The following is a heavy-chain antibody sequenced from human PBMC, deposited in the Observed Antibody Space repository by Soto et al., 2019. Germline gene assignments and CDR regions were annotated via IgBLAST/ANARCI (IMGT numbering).Heavy chain of an antibody. V-gene: IGHV1-69*13. J-gene: IGHJ4*02. CDR3: ARLITGYSSGWPY. CDR2: IIPIFGTA. CDR1: GGTFSSYT. D-gene: IGHD6-19*01. Sequence: SVKVSCKASGGTFSSYTISWVRQAPGQGLEWMGGIIPIFGTANYAQKFQGRVTITADESTSTAYMELSSLRSEDTAVYYCARLITGYSSGWPYWGQGTLVTVSS.